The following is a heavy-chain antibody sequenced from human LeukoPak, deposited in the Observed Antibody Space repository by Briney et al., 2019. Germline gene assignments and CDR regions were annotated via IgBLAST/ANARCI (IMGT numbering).Heavy chain of an antibody. V-gene: IGHV4-39*01. D-gene: IGHD1-26*01. Sequence: SETLSLTCSVSGGSISSSSYYWGWIRQPPGKGLEWIGSIYYSGSTYYTPSLKSRVTISVDTSKNQFSLKLSAVTAADTAVYYCARLAVEVGAKDDWGKGTLVTVSS. CDR1: GGSISSSSYY. CDR3: ARLAVEVGAKDD. J-gene: IGHJ4*02. CDR2: IYYSGST.